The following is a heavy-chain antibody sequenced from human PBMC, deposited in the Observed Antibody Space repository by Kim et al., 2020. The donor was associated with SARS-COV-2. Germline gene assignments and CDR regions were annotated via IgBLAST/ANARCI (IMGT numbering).Heavy chain of an antibody. D-gene: IGHD3-10*01. CDR1: GFTFSSYA. J-gene: IGHJ1*01. V-gene: IGHV3-30*04. Sequence: GGSLRLSCAASGFTFSSYAMHWVRQAPGKGLEWVAVISYDGSNKYYADSVKGRFTISRDNSKNTLYLQMNSLRAEDTAVYYCARDHAVPWFGEDFQHWGQGTLVTVSS. CDR2: ISYDGSNK. CDR3: ARDHAVPWFGEDFQH.